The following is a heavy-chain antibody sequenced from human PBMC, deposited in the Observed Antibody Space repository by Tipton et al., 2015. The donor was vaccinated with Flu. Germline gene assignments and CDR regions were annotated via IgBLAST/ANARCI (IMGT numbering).Heavy chain of an antibody. D-gene: IGHD4-17*01. CDR3: ARMEWTVTTPRYFDL. Sequence: TLSLTCAVSGDSIRSDYFWGWIRQPPGKGLEWIATIHRSGSTKYNPSLKSRVTISVDTSKNQFYLEMRSVTAADMAVYYCARMEWTVTTPRYFDLWGRGALVTVSS. CDR2: IHRSGST. V-gene: IGHV4-38-2*01. J-gene: IGHJ2*01. CDR1: GDSIRSDYF.